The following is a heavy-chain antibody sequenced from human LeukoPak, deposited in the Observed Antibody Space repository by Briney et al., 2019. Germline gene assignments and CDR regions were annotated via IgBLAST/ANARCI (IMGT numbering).Heavy chain of an antibody. V-gene: IGHV3-30*03. Sequence: GGSLRLSCVASGFIFSTYGMNWVRQAPGKGLEWVAVISYEGGNKDYSDSVKGRFTISRDNSKSTLYLQLNSLRADDTAVYYCAQQVGYCSSGSCYFTYWGQGTLVTVSS. CDR2: ISYEGGNK. J-gene: IGHJ1*01. CDR1: GFIFSTYG. CDR3: AQQVGYCSSGSCYFTY. D-gene: IGHD2-15*01.